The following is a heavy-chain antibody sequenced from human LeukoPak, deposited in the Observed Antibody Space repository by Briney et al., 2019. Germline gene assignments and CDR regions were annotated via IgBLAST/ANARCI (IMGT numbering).Heavy chain of an antibody. V-gene: IGHV3-23*01. CDR3: AKDVGKWESLHFFDY. J-gene: IGHJ4*02. CDR2: ISGSGAST. CDR1: GFTVSSKY. D-gene: IGHD1-26*01. Sequence: GGSLRLSCAASGFTVSSKYMSWVRQAPGKGLEWISGISGSGASTYYADSVKGRFTISRDDSRNTLYLQMNSLRGDDTAVYYCAKDVGKWESLHFFDYWGQGTLVTVSS.